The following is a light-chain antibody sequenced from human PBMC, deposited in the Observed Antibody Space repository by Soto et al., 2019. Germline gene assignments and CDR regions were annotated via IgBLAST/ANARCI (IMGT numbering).Light chain of an antibody. Sequence: EIVLTQSPGTLSLSPGERATLSCRASQSVSSTYLGWYQQKPGQAPRLLIYDASNRATGIPARFSGSGSGTDFTLTISSLEPEDFAVYYCQQRSNWPPLTFGGGTKVEIK. CDR3: QQRSNWPPLT. CDR2: DAS. CDR1: QSVSSTY. J-gene: IGKJ4*01. V-gene: IGKV3-11*01.